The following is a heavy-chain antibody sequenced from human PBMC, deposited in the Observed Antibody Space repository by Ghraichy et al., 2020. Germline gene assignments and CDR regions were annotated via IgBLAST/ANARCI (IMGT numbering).Heavy chain of an antibody. CDR3: AREEAAHDAFDI. J-gene: IGHJ3*02. V-gene: IGHV4-61*01. Sequence: SETLSLTCTVSGGSVSSGSYYWSWIRQPPGKGLEWIGFIYYSGSTNYNPSLKSRVTISVDTSKNQFSLKLSSVTAADTAVYYCAREEAAHDAFDIWGQGTMVAVSS. D-gene: IGHD6-6*01. CDR1: GGSVSSGSYY. CDR2: IYYSGST.